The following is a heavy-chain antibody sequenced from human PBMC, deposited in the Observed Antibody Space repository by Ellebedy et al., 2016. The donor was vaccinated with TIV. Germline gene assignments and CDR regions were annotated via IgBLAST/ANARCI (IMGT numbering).Heavy chain of an antibody. V-gene: IGHV3-23*01. CDR3: ARAVGTSGTGAPY. CDR1: GFAFSTFA. Sequence: GESLKISCTASGFAFSTFAMSWVRQAPGQGLEWVSAITGISAGDNRFYADSVKGRFTISRDNSKNTLHLQMNSLRVEDTAVYYCARAVGTSGTGAPYWGQGTLVSVSS. J-gene: IGHJ4*02. D-gene: IGHD3-10*01. CDR2: ITGISAGDNR.